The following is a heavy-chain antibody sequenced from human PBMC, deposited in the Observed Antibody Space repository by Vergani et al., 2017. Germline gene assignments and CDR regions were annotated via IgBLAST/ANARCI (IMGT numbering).Heavy chain of an antibody. CDR3: ARHGGSGNFYQLFDS. D-gene: IGHD2-2*01. CDR1: NYSISRGYF. J-gene: IGHJ4*02. Sequence: QVQLQESGPGLVKPSETLSLTCTVSNYSISRGYFWGWIRRPPGKGLEWIASFHHTGMTYNNPSLKSRVTISVDTSKNLISLKLNSVTAADTALYYYARHGGSGNFYQLFDSWGQGTLVTVS. V-gene: IGHV4-38-2*02. CDR2: FHHTGMT.